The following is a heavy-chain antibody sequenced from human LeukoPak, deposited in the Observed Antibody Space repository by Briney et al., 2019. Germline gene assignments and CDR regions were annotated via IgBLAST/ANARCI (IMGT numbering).Heavy chain of an antibody. CDR3: ARDREGYYYDSSGPPDY. CDR1: GYTFTSYG. D-gene: IGHD3-22*01. Sequence: GASVKVSCKASGYTFTSYGIIWVRQAPGQGLEWMGWISAYNGNTNYAQKLQGRVTMTTDTSTSTAYMELRSLRSDDTAVYCCARDREGYYYDSSGPPDYWGQGTLVTVSS. CDR2: ISAYNGNT. J-gene: IGHJ4*02. V-gene: IGHV1-18*01.